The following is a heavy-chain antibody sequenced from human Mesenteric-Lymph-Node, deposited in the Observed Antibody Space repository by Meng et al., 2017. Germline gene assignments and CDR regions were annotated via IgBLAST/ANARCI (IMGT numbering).Heavy chain of an antibody. CDR3: ARNGPYYYYGMDV. V-gene: IGHV3-21*01. CDR2: ISSSSSYI. CDR1: GFTFSSYS. Sequence: GESLKISCAASGFTFSSYSMNWVRQAPGKGLEWVSSISSSSSYIYYADSVKGRFTISRDNAKNSLYLQMNSLRAEDTAVYYCARNGPYYYYGMDVCGQGTTVTVSS. D-gene: IGHD2-8*01. J-gene: IGHJ6*02.